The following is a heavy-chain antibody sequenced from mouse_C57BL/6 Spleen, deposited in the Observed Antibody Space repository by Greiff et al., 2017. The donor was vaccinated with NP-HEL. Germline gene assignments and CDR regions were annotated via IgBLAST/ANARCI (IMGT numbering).Heavy chain of an antibody. V-gene: IGHV1-82*01. CDR2: IYPGDGDT. J-gene: IGHJ4*01. CDR1: GYAFSSSW. CDR3: ARGDYYGSIYAMDY. D-gene: IGHD1-1*01. Sequence: VQLQESGPELVKPGASVKISCKASGYAFSSSWMNWVKQRPGKGLEWIGRIYPGDGDTNYNGKFKGKATLTADKSSSTAYMQLSSLTSEDSAVYFCARGDYYGSIYAMDYWGQGTSVTVSS.